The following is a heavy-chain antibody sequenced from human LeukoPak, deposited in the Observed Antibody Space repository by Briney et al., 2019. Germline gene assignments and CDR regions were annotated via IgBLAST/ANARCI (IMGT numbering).Heavy chain of an antibody. CDR2: IYYSGST. Sequence: SETLSLTCTVSGGSVSSGGYYWSWIRQHPGKGLEWIGYIYYSGSTNYNPSLKSRVTMSVDTAKNQFSLKVSSVTAADTAVYYCARARGYCSGGRCYLVDYWGQGTLVTVSS. J-gene: IGHJ4*02. CDR3: ARARGYCSGGRCYLVDY. CDR1: GGSVSSGGYY. D-gene: IGHD2-15*01. V-gene: IGHV4-31*03.